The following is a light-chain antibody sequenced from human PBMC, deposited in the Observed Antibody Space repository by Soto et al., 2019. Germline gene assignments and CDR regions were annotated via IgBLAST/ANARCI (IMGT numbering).Light chain of an antibody. CDR1: QGISSY. Sequence: VIWMTQSPSLLSASTGDRVTISCRVSQGISSYLAWYQQKPGKAPELLIYAASTWQSGVPSRFSGSGSGTDFTLTISCLQSEDFATYYCQQYYSFPRTFGQGTKVEIK. J-gene: IGKJ1*01. CDR2: AAS. V-gene: IGKV1D-8*03. CDR3: QQYYSFPRT.